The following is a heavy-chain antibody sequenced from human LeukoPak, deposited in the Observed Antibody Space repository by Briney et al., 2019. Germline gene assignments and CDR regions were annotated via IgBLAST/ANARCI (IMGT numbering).Heavy chain of an antibody. CDR1: GFTFSIYW. Sequence: GGSLRLSCAASGFTFSIYWMTWVRQAPGKGLEWVANIKTDGSQIYYVDSVKGRFTISRDNAKNSLYLQMSSLRAEDTAVYYCAKGGVVHAFNIWGQGTMVTVSS. J-gene: IGHJ3*02. D-gene: IGHD2-15*01. V-gene: IGHV3-7*03. CDR3: AKGGVVHAFNI. CDR2: IKTDGSQI.